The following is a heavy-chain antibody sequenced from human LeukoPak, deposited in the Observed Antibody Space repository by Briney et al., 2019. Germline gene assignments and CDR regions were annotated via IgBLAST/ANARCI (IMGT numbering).Heavy chain of an antibody. CDR2: INWNGGST. CDR3: ARQCSSTSCYTSNYYYYYYMDV. CDR1: GFIFSNFA. V-gene: IGHV3-20*01. Sequence: GGSLRLSCAASGFIFSNFAMSWVRQAPGKGLEWVFGINWNGGSTGYADSVKGRFTISRDNAKNSLYLQMNSLRAEDTALYHCARQCSSTSCYTSNYYYYYYMDVWGKGTTVTVSS. J-gene: IGHJ6*03. D-gene: IGHD2-2*02.